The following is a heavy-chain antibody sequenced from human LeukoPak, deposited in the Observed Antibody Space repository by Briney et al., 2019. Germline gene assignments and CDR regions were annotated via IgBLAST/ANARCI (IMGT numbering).Heavy chain of an antibody. Sequence: GGSLRLSCAASGFTFDDYAMHWVRQAPGKGPEWVSGISWNSGSIGYADSVKGRFTISRDNAKNSLYLQMNSLRAEDTALYYCAKDSGGYSYGLLDYWGQGTLVTVSS. J-gene: IGHJ4*02. V-gene: IGHV3-9*01. CDR2: ISWNSGSI. CDR1: GFTFDDYA. CDR3: AKDSGGYSYGLLDY. D-gene: IGHD5-18*01.